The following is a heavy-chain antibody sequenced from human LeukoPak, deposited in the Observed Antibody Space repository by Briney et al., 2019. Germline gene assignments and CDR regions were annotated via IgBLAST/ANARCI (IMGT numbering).Heavy chain of an antibody. V-gene: IGHV3-73*01. CDR2: IRRKDYSYAT. Sequence: PGGSLRLSCAASGFSFSDSALHWVRQASGKGLEWVGRIRRKDYSYATAYAASVKGRFTISRDDSKNTAYLQMNSLKTEDTAVYYCSRPLSGWDLYSFDYWGQGALVTVSS. D-gene: IGHD6-19*01. CDR1: GFSFSDSA. J-gene: IGHJ4*02. CDR3: SRPLSGWDLYSFDY.